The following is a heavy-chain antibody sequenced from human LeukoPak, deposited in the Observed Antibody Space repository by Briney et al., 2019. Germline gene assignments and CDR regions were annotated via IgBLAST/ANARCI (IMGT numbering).Heavy chain of an antibody. CDR3: ARSSRSGPSADY. J-gene: IGHJ4*02. Sequence: GASVKVSCKASGYTFTSYGISWVRQAPGQGLEWMGWISAYNGNTNYVQELQGRVTMTTDTSTSTAYMELRSLRSDDTAVYYCARSSRSGPSADYWGQGTLVIVSS. CDR2: ISAYNGNT. CDR1: GYTFTSYG. V-gene: IGHV1-18*01. D-gene: IGHD3-22*01.